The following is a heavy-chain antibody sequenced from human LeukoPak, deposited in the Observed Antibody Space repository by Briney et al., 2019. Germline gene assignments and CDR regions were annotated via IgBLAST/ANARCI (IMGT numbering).Heavy chain of an antibody. D-gene: IGHD5-12*01. CDR2: ITGDGAGT. CDR3: TKGRVATVGGAKYAMDV. Sequence: HAGGSLRLSCAASGFIFDDYAMHWVRQAPGKGLEWVSLITGDGAGTYYEDSVRGRFTISRDNSKNSLYLIMNSLRTEDTALYYCTKGRVATVGGAKYAMDVWGQGTTVTVSS. J-gene: IGHJ6*02. V-gene: IGHV3-43*02. CDR1: GFIFDDYA.